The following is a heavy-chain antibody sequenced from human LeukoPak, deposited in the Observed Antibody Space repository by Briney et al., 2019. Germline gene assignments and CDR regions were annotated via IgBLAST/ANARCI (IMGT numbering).Heavy chain of an antibody. D-gene: IGHD2-21*02. V-gene: IGHV4-38-2*02. CDR3: ARVAVRPTIVVVTAIPGLFDY. Sequence: SETLSLTCTVSGYSISSGYYWGWIRQPPGKGLEWIGSIYHSGSTYYNPSLKSRVTISVDTSKNQFSLKLSSVTAADTAVYYCARVAVRPTIVVVTAIPGLFDYWGQGTLVTVSS. CDR1: GYSISSGYY. CDR2: IYHSGST. J-gene: IGHJ4*02.